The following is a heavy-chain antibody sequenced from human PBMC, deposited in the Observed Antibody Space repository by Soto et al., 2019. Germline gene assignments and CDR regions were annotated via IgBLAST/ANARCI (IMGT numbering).Heavy chain of an antibody. CDR2: ISHEGGTQ. J-gene: IGHJ4*02. CDR3: EKEGSPKVSRWDDY. CDR1: GFTFSDYG. V-gene: IGHV3-30*18. Sequence: PGGSLRLSCAASGFTFSDYGIDWIRQAPGKGLEWVALISHEGGTQYYADSVRGRFTVSRDNSKNILYLQMDSLRPEDTAVYFWEKEGSPKVSRWDDYWGQGXLVTVYS. D-gene: IGHD1-26*01.